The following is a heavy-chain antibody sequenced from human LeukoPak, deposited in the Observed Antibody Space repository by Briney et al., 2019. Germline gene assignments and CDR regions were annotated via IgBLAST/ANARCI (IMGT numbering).Heavy chain of an antibody. CDR1: GYTFTDYF. V-gene: IGHV1-2*06. Sequence: GSVKVSCKASGYTFTDYFMHWVRQAPGQGPEWMGRINPNSGDTNYAQNFQGRVTMTRDTSITTGYMELSSLRSDDTAVHYCARDLFSTSNWELDYWGQGTLVTVSS. D-gene: IGHD7-27*01. CDR3: ARDLFSTSNWELDY. J-gene: IGHJ4*02. CDR2: INPNSGDT.